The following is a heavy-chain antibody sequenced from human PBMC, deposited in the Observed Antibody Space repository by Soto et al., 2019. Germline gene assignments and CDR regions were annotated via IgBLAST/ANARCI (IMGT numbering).Heavy chain of an antibody. J-gene: IGHJ6*02. CDR1: GGTLSSYA. CDR3: ARDGEYQQLVIGRNYYYYYGMDV. V-gene: IGHV1-69*13. D-gene: IGHD6-13*01. Sequence: AASVKVSCKASGGTLSSYAISWVRQAPGQGLEWMGGIIPIFGTANYAQKFQGRVTITADESTSTAYMELSSLRSEDTAVYYCARDGEYQQLVIGRNYYYYYGMDVWGQGTTVTVSS. CDR2: IIPIFGTA.